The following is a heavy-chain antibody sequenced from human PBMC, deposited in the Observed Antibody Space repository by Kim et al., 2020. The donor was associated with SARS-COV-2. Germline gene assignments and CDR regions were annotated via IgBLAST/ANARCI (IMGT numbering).Heavy chain of an antibody. V-gene: IGHV1-2*02. CDR1: GYIFSDYY. D-gene: IGHD2-2*01. J-gene: IGHJ4*02. CDR2: INPKTGRP. CDR3: SRVLICSSTSCYYFDS. Sequence: ASVKVSCKASGYIFSDYYIYWVRQAPGQGLEWMGGINPKTGRPDYARKFRDRVTMTRDTSITTAYMEMNRLGSNDTAVYFCSRVLICSSTSCYYFDSWGQGTLLTVSS.